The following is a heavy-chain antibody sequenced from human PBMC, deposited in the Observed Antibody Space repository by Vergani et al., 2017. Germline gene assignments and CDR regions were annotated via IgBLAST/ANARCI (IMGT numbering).Heavy chain of an antibody. D-gene: IGHD3-22*01. CDR1: GFTFSSYW. V-gene: IGHV3-7*01. CDR2: IKQDGSEK. CDR3: ARLRWDSSGYRGDY. J-gene: IGHJ4*02. Sequence: VQLVESGGGVVQPGRSLRLSCAASGFTFSSYWMTWVRQAPGKGLEWVANIKQDGSEKYYVDSVRGRLTISRDNARNSLYLLMNSLRAEDTAVYYCARLRWDSSGYRGDYWGQGTLVTVSS.